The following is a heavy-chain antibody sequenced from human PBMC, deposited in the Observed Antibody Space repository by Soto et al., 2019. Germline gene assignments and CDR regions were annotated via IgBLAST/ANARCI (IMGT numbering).Heavy chain of an antibody. D-gene: IGHD3-10*01. Sequence: QVQLQESGPGLVKPSQTLSLTCTVSGGSISSGDYYWSWIRQPPGKGLEWIGYIYYSGSTYYNPSLKSRVTISVDTSKNQFSLKLSSVTAADTAVYYCARAPLLLWFGELSSSGNRDRAFDIWGQGTMVTVSS. V-gene: IGHV4-30-4*01. CDR3: ARAPLLLWFGELSSSGNRDRAFDI. CDR2: IYYSGST. CDR1: GGSISSGDYY. J-gene: IGHJ3*02.